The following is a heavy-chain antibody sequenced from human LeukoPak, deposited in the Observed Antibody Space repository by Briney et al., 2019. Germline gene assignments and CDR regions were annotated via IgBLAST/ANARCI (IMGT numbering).Heavy chain of an antibody. CDR3: ARGGFLYGSGSYLDY. CDR2: IIPIFGTA. V-gene: IGHV1-69*13. J-gene: IGHJ4*02. Sequence: ASVKVSCKASGGTFSSYAISWVRQAPGQGLEWMGGIIPIFGTANYAQKFQGRVTITADESTSTAYMELSSLRSEDTAVYYCARGGFLYGSGSYLDYWGQGTLATVSS. D-gene: IGHD3-10*01. CDR1: GGTFSSYA.